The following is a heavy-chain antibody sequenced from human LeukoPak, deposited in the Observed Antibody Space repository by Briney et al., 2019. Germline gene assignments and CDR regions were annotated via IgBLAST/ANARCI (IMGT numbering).Heavy chain of an antibody. CDR3: ARDLLGSADY. J-gene: IGHJ4*02. CDR1: GFSVSRNY. CDR2: IYSGGST. D-gene: IGHD3-10*01. Sequence: GGSLRLSCAASGFSVSRNYMTWVRQAPGEGLEWVSLIYSGGSTSYADSVKGRFAISRDNSKNTLYLEMNSLRAEDTAVYYCARDLLGSADYWGQGTLVTVSS. V-gene: IGHV3-66*02.